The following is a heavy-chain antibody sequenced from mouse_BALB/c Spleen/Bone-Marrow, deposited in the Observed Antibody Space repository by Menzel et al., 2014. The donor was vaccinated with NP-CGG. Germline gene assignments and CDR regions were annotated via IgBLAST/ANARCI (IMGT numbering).Heavy chain of an antibody. CDR2: IYPGGGYT. D-gene: IGHD6-1*01. V-gene: IGHV1-63*02. Sequence: QVQLQQPGAELVRPGTSVKISCKASGYTFTNYWLVWVKQRPGHGLEWIGDIYPGGGYTNYNEKFKGKATLTADTSSSTAYMRLSSLTPEGSAVYFCARPPSRCDEGLYAMDYWGQGTSVTVSS. J-gene: IGHJ4*01. CDR3: ARPPSRCDEGLYAMDY. CDR1: GYTFTNYW.